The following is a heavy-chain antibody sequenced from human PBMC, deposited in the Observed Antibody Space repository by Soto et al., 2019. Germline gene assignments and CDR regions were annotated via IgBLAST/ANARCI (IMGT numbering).Heavy chain of an antibody. Sequence: SETLSLTCAVSGGSISSSNWWSWVRQPPGKGLEWIGEIYHSGSTNHNPSLKSRVTISVDKSKNQFSLKLSSVTAADTAVYYCARDAGTTGGYYYYYGMDVWGQGTTVTVSS. J-gene: IGHJ6*02. CDR1: GGSISSSNW. CDR3: ARDAGTTGGYYYYYGMDV. D-gene: IGHD1-1*01. CDR2: IYHSGST. V-gene: IGHV4-4*02.